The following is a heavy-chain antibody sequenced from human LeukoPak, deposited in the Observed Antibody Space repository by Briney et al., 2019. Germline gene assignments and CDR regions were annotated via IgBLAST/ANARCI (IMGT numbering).Heavy chain of an antibody. D-gene: IGHD6-13*01. CDR3: AKARKAENWFDP. V-gene: IGHV3-23*01. Sequence: PGGSLRLSCAASGFTFSSYAMSWVRQAPGKGLERVSAISGSGGSTYYADSVKGRFTISRDNSKNTLYLQMNSVRAEDTAVYYCAKARKAENWFDPWGQGTLVTVSS. CDR2: ISGSGGST. CDR1: GFTFSSYA. J-gene: IGHJ5*02.